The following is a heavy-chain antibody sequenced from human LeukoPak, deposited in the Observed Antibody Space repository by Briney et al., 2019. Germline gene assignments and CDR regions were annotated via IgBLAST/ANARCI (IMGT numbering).Heavy chain of an antibody. V-gene: IGHV4-34*01. CDR1: GGSFSGYY. J-gene: IGHJ4*02. Sequence: SETLSLTCAVYGGSFSGYYWSWIRQPPGKGLEWIGEINHRGSTNYNPSLKSRVTISVDTSKNQFSLKLSSVTAADTAVYYCARSRSGNYPLFDYWGQGNLVTVSS. CDR3: ARSRSGNYPLFDY. D-gene: IGHD1-26*01. CDR2: INHRGST.